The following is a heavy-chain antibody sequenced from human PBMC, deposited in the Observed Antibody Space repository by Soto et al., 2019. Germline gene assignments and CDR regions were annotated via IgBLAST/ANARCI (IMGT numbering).Heavy chain of an antibody. Sequence: GGSLRLSCAASGFTFSSYGMHWVRQAPGKGLEWVAVISYDGSNKYYADSVKGRFTISRDNSKNTLYLQMNSLRAEDTAVYYCAKDRSAAVAPDYGMDVWGQGTTVTVSS. CDR2: ISYDGSNK. J-gene: IGHJ6*02. V-gene: IGHV3-30*18. D-gene: IGHD6-19*01. CDR1: GFTFSSYG. CDR3: AKDRSAAVAPDYGMDV.